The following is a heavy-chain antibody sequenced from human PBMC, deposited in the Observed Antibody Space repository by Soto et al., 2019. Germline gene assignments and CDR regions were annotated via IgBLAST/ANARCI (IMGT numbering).Heavy chain of an antibody. J-gene: IGHJ6*01. Sequence: QVQLPESGPGLVTPSETLSLPCTDSGGSIHNYYWSWIRQPAGRGLEWLGRIDVSGSTSHTPSRKSRVTMSADTSKNQVSLQLDSVTAADTAVYYCAREASSYRGYYYGMDVWGQGTTVIVSS. V-gene: IGHV4-4*07. CDR2: IDVSGST. CDR3: AREASSYRGYYYGMDV. D-gene: IGHD6-6*01. CDR1: GGSIHNYY.